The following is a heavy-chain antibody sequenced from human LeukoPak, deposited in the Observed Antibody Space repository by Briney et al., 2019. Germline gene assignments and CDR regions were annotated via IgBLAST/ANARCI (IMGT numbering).Heavy chain of an antibody. CDR2: IYYSGST. D-gene: IGHD3-3*01. Sequence: PSETLSLTCTVSGGSISSYYWSWIRQPPGKGLEWIGYIYYSGSTNYNPSLKSRVSITVDTSKNQFSLRLTSVTAADTAVYYCARGGSYYDFWSGYYDYYYYMDVWGKGTTVTVSS. CDR3: ARGGSYYDFWSGYYDYYYYMDV. CDR1: GGSISSYY. V-gene: IGHV4-59*01. J-gene: IGHJ6*03.